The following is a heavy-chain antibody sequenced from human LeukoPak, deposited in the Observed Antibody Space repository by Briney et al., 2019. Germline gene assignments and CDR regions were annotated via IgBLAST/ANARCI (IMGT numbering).Heavy chain of an antibody. CDR1: GFTFSSYS. J-gene: IGHJ4*02. CDR3: ARDALKVVITPYYYDY. D-gene: IGHD3-22*01. Sequence: GGSLRLSCAASGFTFSSYSMNWVRQAPAKGLEWVSSISSSSSYIYYADSVKGRFNISRDNAKNSLYLQINNLRAEDTAVYYCARDALKVVITPYYYDYSGQGTPVTVSS. CDR2: ISSSSSYI. V-gene: IGHV3-21*01.